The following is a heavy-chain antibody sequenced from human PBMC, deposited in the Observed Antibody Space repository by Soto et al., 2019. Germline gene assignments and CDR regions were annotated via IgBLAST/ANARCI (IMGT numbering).Heavy chain of an antibody. CDR2: INAGNGNT. D-gene: IGHD3-16*02. V-gene: IGHV1-3*01. CDR3: AVASGKPGSYYFDY. Sequence: GASVKVSCKASGYTFTSYAMHWGRQAPGQRLEWMGWINAGNGNTKYSQKFQGRVTITRDTSASTAYMELSSLRSEDTAVYYCAVASGKPGSYYFDYWGQGTLVTVSS. CDR1: GYTFTSYA. J-gene: IGHJ4*02.